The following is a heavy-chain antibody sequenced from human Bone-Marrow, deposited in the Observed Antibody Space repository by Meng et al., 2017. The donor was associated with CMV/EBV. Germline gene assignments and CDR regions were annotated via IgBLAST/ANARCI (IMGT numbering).Heavy chain of an antibody. V-gene: IGHV1-69*05. CDR3: ARLMTVIAVAGNDAFDI. CDR2: IIPIFGTA. J-gene: IGHJ3*02. Sequence: SSLNVSRKASGGTFSSYAISWVRQAPGQGLEWMGGIIPIFGTANYAQKFQGRVTITTDESTSTAYMELSSLRSEDTAVYYCARLMTVIAVAGNDAFDIWGQGTMVTVSS. D-gene: IGHD6-19*01. CDR1: GGTFSSYA.